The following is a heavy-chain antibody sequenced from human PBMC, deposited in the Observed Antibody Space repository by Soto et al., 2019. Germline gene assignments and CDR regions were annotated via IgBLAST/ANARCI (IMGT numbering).Heavy chain of an antibody. J-gene: IGHJ5*02. CDR1: GCTVASSHW. CDR2: VYHTGDT. V-gene: IGHV4-4*02. CDR3: AREIVTAGGNNYFDP. D-gene: IGHD2-21*02. Sequence: PSETLSLTCGVSGCTVASSHWWSWVRQSPGRGLEWIGNVYHTGDTNFNPSLQSRVTFSVDKSNNQFSLRLTSVTAADTAVYFCAREIVTAGGNNYFDPWGPGTLVTVSS.